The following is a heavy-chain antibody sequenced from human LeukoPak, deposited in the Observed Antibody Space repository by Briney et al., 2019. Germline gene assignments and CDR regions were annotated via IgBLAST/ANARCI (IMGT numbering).Heavy chain of an antibody. CDR2: IHHSGST. V-gene: IGHV4-38-2*02. J-gene: IGHJ4*02. D-gene: IGHD3-22*01. CDR3: AGKYYYDTSGYFYVDW. CDR1: GQSINSGYY. Sequence: SDTLSLTCTVSGQSINSGYYWGWIRQPPGKVLEWIGSIHHSGSTYYNPYLQSRVTISLDTSKNQFSLKLTSVTAADTAVYYCAGKYYYDTSGYFYVDWWGQGTLVTVSS.